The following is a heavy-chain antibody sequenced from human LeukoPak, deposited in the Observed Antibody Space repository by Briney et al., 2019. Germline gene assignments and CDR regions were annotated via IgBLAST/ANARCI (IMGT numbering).Heavy chain of an antibody. CDR2: ISGSGGST. CDR3: AKDEGYYGSGSYPDY. J-gene: IGHJ4*02. CDR1: GFTFSSYA. Sequence: GGSLRLSCADSGFTFSSYAMIWVRQAPGKGLEGVSAISGSGGSTYYADSVKGRFTISRDNSKNTLYLQMNSLRAEDTAVYYCAKDEGYYGSGSYPDYWGQGTLVTVSS. D-gene: IGHD3-10*01. V-gene: IGHV3-23*01.